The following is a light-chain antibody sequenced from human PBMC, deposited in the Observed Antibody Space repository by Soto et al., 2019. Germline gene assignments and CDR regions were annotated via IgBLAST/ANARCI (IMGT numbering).Light chain of an antibody. Sequence: EIVLPQSPGTLSLSPGEGATVSDRVSQSISSRYLAWYQQRPGQAPRLLIYGASSRATGIPDRFSGSGSATDFTLTISRLEPEDFAVYYCQQYHISRTFGQGTRLE. CDR3: QQYHISRT. CDR2: GAS. V-gene: IGKV3-20*01. J-gene: IGKJ5*01. CDR1: QSISSRY.